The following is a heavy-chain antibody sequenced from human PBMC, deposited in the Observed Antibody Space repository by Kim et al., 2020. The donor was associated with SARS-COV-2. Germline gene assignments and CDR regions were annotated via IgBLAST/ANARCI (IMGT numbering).Heavy chain of an antibody. Sequence: SETLSLTCTVSGGSISSSGYYWGWIRQPPGKGLEWIGSIYYSGSTYYNPSLKSRVTISVDTSKNQFSLKLSSVTAADTAVYYCARQDYYGSGSYYGPPDYWGQGTLVTVSS. D-gene: IGHD3-10*01. V-gene: IGHV4-39*01. CDR2: IYYSGST. CDR1: GGSISSSGYY. J-gene: IGHJ4*02. CDR3: ARQDYYGSGSYYGPPDY.